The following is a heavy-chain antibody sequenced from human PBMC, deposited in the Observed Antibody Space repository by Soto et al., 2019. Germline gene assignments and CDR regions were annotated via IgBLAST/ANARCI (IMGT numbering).Heavy chain of an antibody. D-gene: IGHD2-15*01. Sequence: EVQLVQSGAEVKKPGESLQISCKGSGYSFTSYWIGWVRQMPGKGLEWMGIIYPGDSDTRYSPSFQGQVTISADKSISTAYLQWSSLKASDTAMYYCARQFLYCSGGSCPDYWGQGTLVTVSS. CDR3: ARQFLYCSGGSCPDY. CDR1: GYSFTSYW. J-gene: IGHJ4*02. V-gene: IGHV5-51*01. CDR2: IYPGDSDT.